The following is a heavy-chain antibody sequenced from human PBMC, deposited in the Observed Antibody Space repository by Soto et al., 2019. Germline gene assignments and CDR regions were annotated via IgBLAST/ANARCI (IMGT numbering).Heavy chain of an antibody. J-gene: IGHJ6*02. CDR3: ARAVVRGGPKYGMDV. CDR1: GYTFSNYY. V-gene: IGHV1-46*04. D-gene: IGHD3-10*01. Sequence: QVQLVQSGAEVKKPGASVKVSCQASGYTFSNYYMHWVRQAPGQGLEWMGIINPSGGSTSYAQKLRGRGPMTRDTFTSTVDMELSSLTSEDTALYYCARAVVRGGPKYGMDVWGQGTTVTVSS. CDR2: INPSGGST.